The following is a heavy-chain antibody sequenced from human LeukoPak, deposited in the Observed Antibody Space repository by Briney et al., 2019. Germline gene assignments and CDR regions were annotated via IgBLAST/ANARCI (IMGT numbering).Heavy chain of an antibody. CDR2: ISYDGSNK. CDR1: GFTFSSYG. CDR3: AKERYYDSSGYYYEGFQRYYFDY. D-gene: IGHD3-22*01. V-gene: IGHV3-30*18. J-gene: IGHJ4*02. Sequence: GGSLRLSCAASGFTFSSYGMHWVRQAPGKGLEWVAVISYDGSNKYYADSVKGRFTISRDNSKNTLYLQINSLRAEDTAVYYCAKERYYDSSGYYYEGFQRYYFDYWGQGTLVTVSS.